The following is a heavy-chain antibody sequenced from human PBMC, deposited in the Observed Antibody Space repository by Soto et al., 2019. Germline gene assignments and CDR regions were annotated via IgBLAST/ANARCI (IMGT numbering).Heavy chain of an antibody. J-gene: IGHJ6*03. CDR2: INYIGRTT. Sequence: PGGSLRLSWDTSGFTFSSYAMTWVRQAPGMGLEWVAVINYIGRTTFHAQSVKGRFTISRDNSMNTVFLQMDSLRAEDTAVYYCVNLLFLGKPYYSTTVFWGTRTSVS. CDR1: GFTFSSYA. CDR3: VNLLFLGKPYYSTTVF. D-gene: IGHD4-17*01. V-gene: IGHV3-23*01.